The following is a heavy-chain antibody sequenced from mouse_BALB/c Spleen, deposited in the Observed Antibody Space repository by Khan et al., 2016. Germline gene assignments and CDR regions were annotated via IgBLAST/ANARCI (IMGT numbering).Heavy chain of an antibody. J-gene: IGHJ4*01. CDR1: GFTFSSFG. V-gene: IGHV5-17*02. Sequence: EVELVESGGGLVQPGGSRKLSCTASGFTFSSFGMHWVRQAPEKGLEGVAYISSDSSTTYYADTVKGRFTISRDNPKNTLFLQMTSLRSEDSAMYYCAREGARDYYAMDYWGQGTSVTVSS. CDR2: ISSDSSTT. CDR3: AREGARDYYAMDY.